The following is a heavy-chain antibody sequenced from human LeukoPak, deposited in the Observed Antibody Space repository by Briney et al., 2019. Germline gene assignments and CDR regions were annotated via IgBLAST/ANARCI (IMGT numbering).Heavy chain of an antibody. D-gene: IGHD2-15*01. CDR1: GFTFNSYA. CDR3: AKDSGAYCSGGSCYRGYFHN. Sequence: PGGSLRLSCAASGFTFNSYAVSWVRQAPGKGLEWVSVITGSGGTTYYADSVKGRFTMSRDNSKNTLYLLMNSLRAEDTAVYHCAKDSGAYCSGGSCYRGYFHNWGQGTLVTVSS. J-gene: IGHJ4*02. CDR2: ITGSGGTT. V-gene: IGHV3-23*01.